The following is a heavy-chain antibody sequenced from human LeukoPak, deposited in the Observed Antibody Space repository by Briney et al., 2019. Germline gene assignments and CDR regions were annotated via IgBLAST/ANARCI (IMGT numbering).Heavy chain of an antibody. Sequence: GGSLRLSCAASGFTFSSYAMSWVRQAPGKGLEWVSAISGSGGSTYYADSVKGRFTISRDNSKNTLYLQMNSLRAEDTAVYYCARVGQWLVRRYYFDYWGQGTLVTVSS. D-gene: IGHD6-19*01. CDR2: ISGSGGST. J-gene: IGHJ4*02. CDR1: GFTFSSYA. V-gene: IGHV3-23*01. CDR3: ARVGQWLVRRYYFDY.